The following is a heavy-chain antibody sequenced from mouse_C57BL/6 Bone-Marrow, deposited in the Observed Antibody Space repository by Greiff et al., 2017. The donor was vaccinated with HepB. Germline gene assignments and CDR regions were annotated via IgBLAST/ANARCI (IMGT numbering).Heavy chain of an antibody. CDR2: IDPSDSYT. V-gene: IGHV1-50*01. CDR3: AREDYSNWYFDV. CDR1: GYTFTSYW. J-gene: IGHJ1*03. D-gene: IGHD2-5*01. Sequence: QVQLQQPGAELVKPGASVKLSCKASGYTFTSYWMQWVKQRPGQGLEWIGEIDPSDSYTNYNQKFKGKATLTVDTSSSTAYMQLSSLTSEDSAVYYCAREDYSNWYFDVWGTGTTVTVSS.